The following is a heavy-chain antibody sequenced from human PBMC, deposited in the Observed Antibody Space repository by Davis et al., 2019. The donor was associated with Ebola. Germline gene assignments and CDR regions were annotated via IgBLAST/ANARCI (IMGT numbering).Heavy chain of an antibody. CDR2: IWYDGSNK. V-gene: IGHV3-33*06. J-gene: IGHJ4*02. CDR1: GFTFSSYG. CDR3: AKGGGRIGYCSSASCHEYFFDY. D-gene: IGHD2-2*01. Sequence: GESLKISCAASGFTFSSYGMHWVRQAPGKGLEWVAVIWYDGSNKYYADSVKGRFTIYRDNSKNTLYRQRNSLRAEDTAVYYCAKGGGRIGYCSSASCHEYFFDYWGQGTPVTVSS.